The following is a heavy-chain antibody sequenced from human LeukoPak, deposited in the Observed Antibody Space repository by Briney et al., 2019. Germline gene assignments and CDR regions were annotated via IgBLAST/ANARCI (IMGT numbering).Heavy chain of an antibody. V-gene: IGHV3-7*05. D-gene: IGHD6-19*01. CDR1: GFTFRSLW. J-gene: IGHJ4*02. Sequence: GSLRLSFAAPGFTFRSLWMTLVRQAPGKGLEWVAKIKLDGSEKYYVDSVKGRFTISRDNAKTSLFVQMNSLRAEDTAVYYCATNSSGGAYWGEGTLVTVSS. CDR2: IKLDGSEK. CDR3: ATNSSGGAY.